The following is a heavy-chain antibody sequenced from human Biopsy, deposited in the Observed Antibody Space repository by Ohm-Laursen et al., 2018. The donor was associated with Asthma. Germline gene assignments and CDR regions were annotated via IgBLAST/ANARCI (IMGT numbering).Heavy chain of an antibody. CDR3: ARHWSGNGWHDMYTWFDP. CDR2: VYHSGET. D-gene: IGHD1-1*01. Sequence: SDTLSLTCTVSGDSLRSTNYWAWVRQPPGNHLEWIGSVYHSGETYYSSSLRSRLTMSVDTSRNQFSLRLTSVTAADTAVYFCARHWSGNGWHDMYTWFDPWGLGTLVTVSS. CDR1: GDSLRSTNY. J-gene: IGHJ5*02. V-gene: IGHV4-39*01.